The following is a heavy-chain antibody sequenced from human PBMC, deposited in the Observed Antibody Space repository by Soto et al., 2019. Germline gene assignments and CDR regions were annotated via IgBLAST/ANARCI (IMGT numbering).Heavy chain of an antibody. J-gene: IGHJ4*02. CDR1: GFTFSSYG. CDR2: IWYDGSNK. CDR3: ASGAPIGISRPIDIVVVVAALDY. D-gene: IGHD2-15*01. Sequence: GGSLRLSCAASGFTFSSYGMHWVRQAPGKGLEWVAVIWYDGSNKYYADSVKGRFTISRDNSKNTLYLQMNSLRAEDTAVYYSASGAPIGISRPIDIVVVVAALDYWGQGTLVTVSS. V-gene: IGHV3-33*01.